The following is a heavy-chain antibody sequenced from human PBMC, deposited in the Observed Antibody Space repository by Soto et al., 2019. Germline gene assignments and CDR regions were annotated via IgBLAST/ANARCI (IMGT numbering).Heavy chain of an antibody. Sequence: QITLKESGPTLVKPTQPLTLTCTFSGFSLSSTRMAVGWIRQPPGKALEWLALIYWDDDKRYSPFLKSRITNTKDTSKNQVVLTMSNMDPVDTARYYCAHIVVAGLGYYFDYWGQGTLVTVSS. CDR1: GFSLSSTRMA. J-gene: IGHJ4*02. V-gene: IGHV2-5*02. D-gene: IGHD6-19*01. CDR3: AHIVVAGLGYYFDY. CDR2: IYWDDDK.